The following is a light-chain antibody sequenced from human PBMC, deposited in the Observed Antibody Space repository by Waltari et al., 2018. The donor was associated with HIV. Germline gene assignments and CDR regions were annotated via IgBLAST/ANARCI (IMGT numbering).Light chain of an antibody. V-gene: IGLV3-10*01. CDR3: YSTDSSGYV. J-gene: IGLJ1*01. CDR2: EDS. Sequence: SYELTQPPSVSVSPGQTARITCSGDALPTKYAYWYQQKSGQAPVLVIYEDSKRPSGIPERFSGSSSGTMATLTISGAQVEDEADYYCYSTDSSGYVFGTGTKVTVL. CDR1: ALPTKY.